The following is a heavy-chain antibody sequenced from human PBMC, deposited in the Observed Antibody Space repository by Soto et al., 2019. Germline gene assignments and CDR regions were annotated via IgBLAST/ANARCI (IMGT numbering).Heavy chain of an antibody. J-gene: IGHJ4*02. CDR3: AHMRTGGPTVY. Sequence: SGPTLVNPTQTLTLTCTFSGFSLSTSEVGVGWIRQPPGKALECLALIYWDDDRRYSPSLKSRLTITKDTSKNQVVLTMTNMDPVDTATYYCAHMRTGGPTVYWGQGTLVTVSS. CDR1: GFSLSTSEVG. V-gene: IGHV2-5*02. D-gene: IGHD2-8*02. CDR2: IYWDDDR.